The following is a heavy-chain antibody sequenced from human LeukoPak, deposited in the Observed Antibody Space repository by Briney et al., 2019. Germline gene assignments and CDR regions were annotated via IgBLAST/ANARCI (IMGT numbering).Heavy chain of an antibody. V-gene: IGHV1-69*13. D-gene: IGHD6-19*01. J-gene: IGHJ5*02. CDR3: ARRLLPNWFDP. CDR1: GGTFSSYA. Sequence: ASVTVSCTASGGTFSSYAISWVRQAPGQGLEWMGGIIPIFGTANYAQKFQGRVTITADESTSTAYMELSSLRSEDTAVYYCARRLLPNWFDPWGQGTLVTVSS. CDR2: IIPIFGTA.